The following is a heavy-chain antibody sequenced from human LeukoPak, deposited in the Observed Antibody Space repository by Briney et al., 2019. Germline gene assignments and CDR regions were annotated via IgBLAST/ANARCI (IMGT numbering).Heavy chain of an antibody. CDR1: GFTFSDYT. CDR2: ISPSSSYM. J-gene: IGHJ3*02. V-gene: IGHV3-21*01. Sequence: GGSLRLSCAASGFTFSDYTMNWVRQAPGKGLEWVSSISPSSSYMYYADSVKGRFTISRDNTKNSLYLQMNSLRAEDTAVYYCARDLRSYSKDAFDIWGQGTMVTVSS. CDR3: ARDLRSYSKDAFDI. D-gene: IGHD3-10*01.